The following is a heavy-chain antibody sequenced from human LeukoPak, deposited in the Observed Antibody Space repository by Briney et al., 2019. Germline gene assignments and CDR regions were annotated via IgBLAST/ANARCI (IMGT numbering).Heavy chain of an antibody. CDR1: GFTFSNYW. V-gene: IGHV3-7*03. J-gene: IGHJ4*02. D-gene: IGHD2-2*01. CDR3: ARLAVPPGNRGWYYEH. CDR2: INQGGSEK. Sequence: PGGSLRLSCAASGFTFSNYWMSWVRQGPGEGLEWVANINQGGSEKYYVESVKGRFTISRDNAKNSLDLQMNSLRVEDTAIYYCARLAVPPGNRGWYYEHWGQGTLVTVSS.